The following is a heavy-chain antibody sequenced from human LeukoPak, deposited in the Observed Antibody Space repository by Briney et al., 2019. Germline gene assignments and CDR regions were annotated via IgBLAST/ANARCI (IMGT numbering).Heavy chain of an antibody. V-gene: IGHV3-30*18. CDR2: ISYDGSNK. J-gene: IGHJ4*02. D-gene: IGHD5-18*01. Sequence: GGSLRPSCAASGFTFSSYGMHWVRQAPGKGLEWVAVISYDGSNKYYADSVKGRFTISRDNSKNTLYLQMNSLRAEDTAVCYCAKGSHRIQLWLRGENFDYWGQGTLVTVSS. CDR1: GFTFSSYG. CDR3: AKGSHRIQLWLRGENFDY.